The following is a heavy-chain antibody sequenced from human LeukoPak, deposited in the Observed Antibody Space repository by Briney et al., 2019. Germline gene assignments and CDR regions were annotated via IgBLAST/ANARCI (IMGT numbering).Heavy chain of an antibody. CDR2: LFSTGSA. V-gene: IGHV4-61*01. Sequence: SETLSLTCSVSGASLTRPTYYQWSWIRQPAGKGLELIGSLFSTGSATLSPSLKSRVTMSLDTSQSQFSLKLSSVTAEDSAVYYCARFKSGGFSYFDSWGQGTLVAVSS. D-gene: IGHD3-3*01. CDR3: ARFKSGGFSYFDS. J-gene: IGHJ4*02. CDR1: GASLTRPTYY.